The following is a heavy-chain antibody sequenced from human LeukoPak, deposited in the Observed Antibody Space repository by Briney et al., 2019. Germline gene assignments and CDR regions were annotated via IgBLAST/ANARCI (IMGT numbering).Heavy chain of an antibody. Sequence: GGSLRLSCAASGFTFSSYAMSWVRQAPGKGLVWVSRINSDGSSISYADSVKGRFTISRDNAKNTLYLHMNSPRVEDTAVYYCAREITCPGGTDCSCMDVWGKGTTVTVSS. CDR3: AREITCPGGTDCSCMDV. CDR1: GFTFSSYA. J-gene: IGHJ6*03. CDR2: INSDGSSI. D-gene: IGHD4-23*01. V-gene: IGHV3-74*01.